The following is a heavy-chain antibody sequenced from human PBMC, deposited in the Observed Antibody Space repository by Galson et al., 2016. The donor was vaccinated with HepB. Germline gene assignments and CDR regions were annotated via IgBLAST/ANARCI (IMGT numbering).Heavy chain of an antibody. J-gene: IGHJ6*02. CDR2: ISAYNGDT. D-gene: IGHD3-3*01. CDR1: GYTFNSYG. CDR3: ARDRLVGVAHDYYYGIDV. V-gene: IGHV1-18*01. Sequence: SVKVSCKASGYTFNSYGMSWVRQAPGQGLEWMGWISAYNGDTEYAQKIQGRVTMTTDTSTSTAYMELRSLRSDDTAVYYCARDRLVGVAHDYYYGIDVWGQGTTVTVSS.